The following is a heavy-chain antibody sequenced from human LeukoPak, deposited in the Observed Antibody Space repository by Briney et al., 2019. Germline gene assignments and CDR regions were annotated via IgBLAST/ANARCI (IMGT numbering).Heavy chain of an antibody. CDR2: ISGSGGST. D-gene: IGHD3-22*01. V-gene: IGHV3-23*01. Sequence: GGSLRLSCAAPGFTFSSYAMSWVRQAPGKGLEWVSAISGSGGSTYYADSVKGRFTISRDNSKNTLYLQMNSLRAEDTAVYYCAKARSDYYDSSDPFDYWGQGTLVTVSS. CDR3: AKARSDYYDSSDPFDY. CDR1: GFTFSSYA. J-gene: IGHJ4*02.